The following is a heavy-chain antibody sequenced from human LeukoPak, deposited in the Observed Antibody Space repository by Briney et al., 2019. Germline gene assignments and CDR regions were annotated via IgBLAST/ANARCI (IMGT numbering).Heavy chain of an antibody. J-gene: IGHJ4*02. Sequence: GASVKVSCKASGYTFTGYYIHWVRQAPGQGLEWMGWINPHSGGTNYAQKFQGGVTMTRDTSITTAYMELSSLRSDDTAVYYCARDVGEYCSSTNCYASHYWGQGTLVPVSS. D-gene: IGHD2-2*01. V-gene: IGHV1-2*02. CDR3: ARDVGEYCSSTNCYASHY. CDR2: INPHSGGT. CDR1: GYTFTGYY.